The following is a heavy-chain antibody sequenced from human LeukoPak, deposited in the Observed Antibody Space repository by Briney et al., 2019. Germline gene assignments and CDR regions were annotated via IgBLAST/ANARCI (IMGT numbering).Heavy chain of an antibody. D-gene: IGHD3-3*01. CDR1: GYTFTSYD. CDR3: ARGIISIHYYYYMDV. Sequence: ASVKVSCKASGYTFTSYDINWVRQATGQGLEWMGWMNPNSGNTGYAQKFQGRVTMTRNTSISTAYMELSSLRSEDTAVYYCARGIISIHYYYYMDVWGKGTTVTVSS. CDR2: MNPNSGNT. J-gene: IGHJ6*03. V-gene: IGHV1-8*01.